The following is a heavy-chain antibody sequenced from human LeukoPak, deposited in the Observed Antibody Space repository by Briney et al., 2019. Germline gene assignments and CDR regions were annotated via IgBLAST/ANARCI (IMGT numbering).Heavy chain of an antibody. CDR1: GGSISSSNW. J-gene: IGHJ3*02. CDR2: IYHSGST. Sequence: SGTLSLTCAVSGGSISSSNWWSWVRQPPGKGLEWIGEIYHSGSTNYNPSLKSRVTTLVDKSKNQFSLKLSSVTAADTAVYYCARDKREPRYAFDIWGQGTMVTVSS. V-gene: IGHV4-4*02. CDR3: ARDKREPRYAFDI. D-gene: IGHD1-26*01.